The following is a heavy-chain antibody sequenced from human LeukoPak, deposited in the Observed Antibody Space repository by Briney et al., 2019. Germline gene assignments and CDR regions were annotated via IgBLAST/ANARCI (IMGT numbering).Heavy chain of an antibody. CDR2: ISAYNGNT. CDR1: GYTFTSYG. CDR3: ARGAVGANYYYYGMDV. J-gene: IGHJ6*02. D-gene: IGHD1-26*01. V-gene: IGHV1-18*01. Sequence: ASVKVSCKASGYTFTSYGISWVRQAPGQGLEWMGWISAYNGNTNYAQKLQGRVTMTTDTSTSTAYMELRSLRSDDTAVYYCARGAVGANYYYYGMDVWGQGTTVTVSS.